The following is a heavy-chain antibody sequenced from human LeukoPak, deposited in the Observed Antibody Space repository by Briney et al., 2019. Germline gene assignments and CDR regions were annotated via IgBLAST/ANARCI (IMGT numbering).Heavy chain of an antibody. CDR2: INPHSGGT. Sequence: GASVKVSCKASGYTFTDYYIHWVRQAPGQGLEWMGWINPHSGGTNFAQKFQSRVTLTRDTSINTAYMEVSRLRSDDTAVYYCARNGLLYYYYYMDVWGEGTTVTVSS. CDR1: GYTFTDYY. D-gene: IGHD2-8*01. V-gene: IGHV1-2*02. CDR3: ARNGLLYYYYYMDV. J-gene: IGHJ6*03.